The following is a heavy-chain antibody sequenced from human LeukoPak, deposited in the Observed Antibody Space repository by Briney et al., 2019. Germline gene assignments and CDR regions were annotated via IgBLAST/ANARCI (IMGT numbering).Heavy chain of an antibody. CDR2: INHSGTT. Sequence: SETLSLTCAVYSGSFSGYYWSWIRQPPGKGLEWIGEINHSGTTNYHASLRSRATISVDTSKTQFSLKLSSVTVATTAVYYWAREEDCSGGICYLGNAFDIWGQGTMVTVSS. D-gene: IGHD2-15*01. V-gene: IGHV4-34*01. J-gene: IGHJ3*02. CDR1: SGSFSGYY. CDR3: AREEDCSGGICYLGNAFDI.